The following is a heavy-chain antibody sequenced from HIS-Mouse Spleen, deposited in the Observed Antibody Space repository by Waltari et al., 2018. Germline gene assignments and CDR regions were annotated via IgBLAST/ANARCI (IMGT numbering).Heavy chain of an antibody. V-gene: IGHV1-2*02. CDR2: AKPHRGGK. J-gene: IGHJ4*02. Sequence: QAQLVQSGAEVKKPGASVKVSCKASGYTYTGYYMHWVRQAPGQGPEWMGWAKPHRGGKNYTQKVQGRVTMTRDTSISTAYMELSRLRSDDTAVYYCARVSSGGSDFDCWGQGTLVTVSS. CDR3: ARVSSGGSDFDC. D-gene: IGHD3-16*01. CDR1: GYTYTGYY.